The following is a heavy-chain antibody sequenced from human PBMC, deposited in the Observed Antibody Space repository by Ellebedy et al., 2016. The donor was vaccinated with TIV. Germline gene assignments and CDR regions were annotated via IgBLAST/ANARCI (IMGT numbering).Heavy chain of an antibody. CDR3: ARDGAAARTAPPDY. V-gene: IGHV3-66*01. J-gene: IGHJ4*02. CDR2: IYSGGST. CDR1: GFTVRDNY. Sequence: GESPKISCAASGFTVRDNYMRWVRQAPGKGLEWVSLIYSGGSTNYADFAKGRFIISRDSSKNTLYLQMNSLRVEDTAVYYCARDGAAARTAPPDYWGQGTLVIVSS. D-gene: IGHD6-13*01.